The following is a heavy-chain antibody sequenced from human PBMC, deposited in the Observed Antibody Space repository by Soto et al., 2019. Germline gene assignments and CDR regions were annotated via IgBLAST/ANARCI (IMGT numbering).Heavy chain of an antibody. CDR3: ARHPPAIPIADH. V-gene: IGHV4-39*01. Sequence: QLQLQESGPGLVKPSETLSLTCTVSGGSISSSSYYWGWIRQPPGKGLEWIGSIYYSGSTYYNPSLKGGVTISVDTSRNNFPLRLSSVPAADTVVYYCARHPPAIPIADHGGQGTLVTVSS. D-gene: IGHD2-21*01. J-gene: IGHJ4*02. CDR2: IYYSGST. CDR1: GGSISSSSYY.